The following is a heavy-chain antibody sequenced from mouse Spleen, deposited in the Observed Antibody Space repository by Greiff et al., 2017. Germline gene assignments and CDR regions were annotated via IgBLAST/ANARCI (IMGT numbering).Heavy chain of an antibody. J-gene: IGHJ4*01. CDR1: GFTFSSYA. CDR2: ISSGGSYT. CDR3: ARKGDGNYFYAMDY. Sequence: EVQRVESGGGLVKPGGSLKLSCAASGFTFSSYAMSWVRQTPEKRLEWVATISSGGSYTYYPDSVKGRFTISRDNAKNTLYLQMSSLRSEDTAMYYCARKGDGNYFYAMDYWGQGTSVTVSS. D-gene: IGHD2-1*01. V-gene: IGHV5-9-3*01.